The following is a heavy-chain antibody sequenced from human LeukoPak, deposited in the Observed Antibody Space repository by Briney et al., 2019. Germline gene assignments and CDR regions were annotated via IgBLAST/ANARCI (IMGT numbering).Heavy chain of an antibody. V-gene: IGHV4-59*01. Sequence: PSETLSLTCTVSGGSISSYYWSWIRQPPGKGLERIGYIYYSGSTNYNPSLKCRVTISVDTSKNQFSLKLSSVTAADTAVYYCARGQRGYSYGPSDYWGQGTLVTVSS. CDR1: GGSISSYY. D-gene: IGHD5-18*01. CDR3: ARGQRGYSYGPSDY. J-gene: IGHJ4*02. CDR2: IYYSGST.